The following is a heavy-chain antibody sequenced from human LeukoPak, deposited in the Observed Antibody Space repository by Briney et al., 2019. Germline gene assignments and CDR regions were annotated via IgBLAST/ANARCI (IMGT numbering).Heavy chain of an antibody. Sequence: ASVKVSCKASGYTFTSYGISWVRQAPGQGLEWMGWISAYNGNTNYAQKLQGRVTMTTDTSTSTAYMELSSLRSEDTAVYYCARVPITGTECDYYYGMDVWGQGTTVTVSS. CDR3: ARVPITGTECDYYYGMDV. D-gene: IGHD1-20*01. CDR1: GYTFTSYG. J-gene: IGHJ6*02. CDR2: ISAYNGNT. V-gene: IGHV1-18*01.